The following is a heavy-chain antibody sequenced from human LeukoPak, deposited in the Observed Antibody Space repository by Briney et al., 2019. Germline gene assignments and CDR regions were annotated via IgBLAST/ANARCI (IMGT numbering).Heavy chain of an antibody. CDR2: IYYSGST. V-gene: IGHV4-39*07. CDR1: GGSISSSSYY. Sequence: SETLSLTCTVSGGSISSSSYYWGWIRQPPGKRLEWIGSIYYSGSTNYNPSLKSRVTISVDTSKNQFSLKLSSVTAADTAVYYCAREGSGTFYGKLPYFDLWGRGTLVTVSS. CDR3: AREGSGTFYGKLPYFDL. J-gene: IGHJ2*01. D-gene: IGHD3-10*01.